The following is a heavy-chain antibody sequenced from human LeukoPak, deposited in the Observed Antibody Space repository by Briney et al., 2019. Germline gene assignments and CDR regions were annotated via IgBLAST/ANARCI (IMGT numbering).Heavy chain of an antibody. CDR3: VVDCSSSSCYWGH. CDR1: GYTFTSYG. D-gene: IGHD2-2*01. V-gene: IGHV1-18*01. Sequence: ASVKVSCKASGYTFTSYGISWVRQAPGQGLEWMGWISAYKGNTNCAQGLQGRVTMTTDTSTSTAYMELRSLRSDDTAVYYCVVDCSSSSCYWGHWGQGTPVTVSS. J-gene: IGHJ4*02. CDR2: ISAYKGNT.